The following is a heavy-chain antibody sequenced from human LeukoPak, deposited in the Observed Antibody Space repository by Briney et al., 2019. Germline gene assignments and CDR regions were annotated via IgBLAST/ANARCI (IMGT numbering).Heavy chain of an antibody. J-gene: IGHJ4*02. D-gene: IGHD3-3*01. CDR3: ATVQILEWFVFDY. V-gene: IGHV1-24*01. Sequence: ASVKVSCKVSGYTLTELSMHWVRQAPGKGLEWMGGFGPEDGETIYAQKFQGRVTMTEDTSTDTAYMELSSLRPEDTAVYYCATVQILEWFVFDYWGQGTLVTVSS. CDR2: FGPEDGET. CDR1: GYTLTELS.